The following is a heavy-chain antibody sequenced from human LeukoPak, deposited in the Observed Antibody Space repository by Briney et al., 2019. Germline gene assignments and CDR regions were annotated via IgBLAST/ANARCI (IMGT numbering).Heavy chain of an antibody. CDR1: GGSISSYY. CDR3: ARGYSSANKGFDY. J-gene: IGHJ4*02. CDR2: IYTTGST. Sequence: KPSETLSLTCTVSGGSISSYYWTWIRQPAGKGLEWIGRIYTTGSTNYNPSLKSRVTMSVDTSKNQFSLQLNSVTPEDTAVYYCARGYSSANKGFDYWGQGTLVTVSS. D-gene: IGHD6-19*01. V-gene: IGHV4-4*07.